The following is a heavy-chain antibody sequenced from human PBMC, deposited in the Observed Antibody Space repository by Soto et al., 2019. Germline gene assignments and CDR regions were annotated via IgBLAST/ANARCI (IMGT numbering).Heavy chain of an antibody. CDR3: AKETSAWYDFDY. CDR1: GFTFSSYA. Sequence: XGSLQICCAASGFTFSSYAMSWVRQAPGKGLEWVSAISGSGGSTYYADSVKGRFTISRDNSKNTLYLQLNSLRAEDTAVYYCAKETSAWYDFDYWGQGTLVTVSS. V-gene: IGHV3-23*01. J-gene: IGHJ4*02. D-gene: IGHD2-2*01. CDR2: ISGSGGST.